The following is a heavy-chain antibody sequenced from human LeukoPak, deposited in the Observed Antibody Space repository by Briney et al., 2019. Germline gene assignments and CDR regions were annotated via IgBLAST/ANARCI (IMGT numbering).Heavy chain of an antibody. D-gene: IGHD1-26*01. CDR3: ATHTKSGTYWSTFDY. CDR1: GYSFTNSW. J-gene: IGHJ4*02. CDR2: IYPGDSDT. Sequence: KPGGSLRLSCKGSGYSFTNSWIGWVHQMPGKGLEWMGIIYPGDSDTRYSPSFQGQVTISADKSISTAYLQWSSLKASDTAMYYCATHTKSGTYWSTFDYWGQGTLVTVSS. V-gene: IGHV5-51*07.